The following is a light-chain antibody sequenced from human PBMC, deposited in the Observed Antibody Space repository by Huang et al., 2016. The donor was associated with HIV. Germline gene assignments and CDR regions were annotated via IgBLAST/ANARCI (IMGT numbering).Light chain of an antibody. J-gene: IGKJ4*01. V-gene: IGKV1-33*01. CDR1: QDITNY. CDR2: DAS. Sequence: DIQLTQSPSSLSASVGDRVTITCKASQDITNYLNRYQQKPGTAPKLLIYDASISETGVPSRFSGSGSGTKFTFTISSLQPEDIATYYCQQYENLPLTFGGGTKVEIK. CDR3: QQYENLPLT.